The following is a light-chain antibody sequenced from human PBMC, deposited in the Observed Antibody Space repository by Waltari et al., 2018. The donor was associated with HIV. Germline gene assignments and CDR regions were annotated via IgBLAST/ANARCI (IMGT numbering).Light chain of an antibody. J-gene: IGLJ3*02. CDR1: SGSIAGNY. CDR3: QSYDTNKNWV. Sequence: FMLTPPHSVSESPGKTVTISCTRSSGSIAGNYVQWLQRRPGSSPTTVIYESYFRTSGVPARFSGSIDRSSNSASLTISGLKTEDEADYYCQSYDTNKNWVFGGGTKLTVL. CDR2: ESY. V-gene: IGLV6-57*01.